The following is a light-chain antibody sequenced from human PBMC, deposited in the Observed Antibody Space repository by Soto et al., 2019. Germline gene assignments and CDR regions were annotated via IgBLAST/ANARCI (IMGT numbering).Light chain of an antibody. CDR1: QTINSW. CDR2: TAS. V-gene: IGKV1-5*03. J-gene: IGKJ4*01. CDR3: QQYNNYSPFT. Sequence: MTQSPSTLSASVGDRVTITCRASQTINSWLAWYQQKPGKAPNLLIYTASTLESGVPSRFSGSGSGAEFTLTISSLQPDDFATYYCQQYNNYSPFTFGGGTKVDIK.